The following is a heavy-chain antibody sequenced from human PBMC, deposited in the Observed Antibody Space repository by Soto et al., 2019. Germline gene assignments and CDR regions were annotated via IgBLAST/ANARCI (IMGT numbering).Heavy chain of an antibody. CDR2: ISGSGGST. CDR3: AKGVTDYYDSSGYYYVPFDY. CDR1: GFTFSSYA. D-gene: IGHD3-22*01. J-gene: IGHJ4*02. Sequence: EVQLLESGGGLVQPGGSLRLSCAASGFTFSSYAMSWVRQAPGKGPEWVSAISGSGGSTYYADSVKGRFTISRDNSKNTLYLQMNSLRAEDTAVYYCAKGVTDYYDSSGYYYVPFDYWGQGTLVTVSS. V-gene: IGHV3-23*01.